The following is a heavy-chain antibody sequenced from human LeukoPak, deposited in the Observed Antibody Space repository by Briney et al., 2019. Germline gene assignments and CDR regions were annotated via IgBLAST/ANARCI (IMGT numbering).Heavy chain of an antibody. CDR3: AGHVRMTTVTADAFDI. V-gene: IGHV4-39*01. CDR1: GGSISSSSYY. Sequence: SETLSLTCTVSGGSISSSSYYWGWICQPPGKGLEWIGRIYTSGSTNYNPSLKSRVTMSVDTSKNQFSLKLSSVTAADTAVYYCAGHVRMTTVTADAFDIWGQGTMVTVSS. CDR2: IYTSGST. D-gene: IGHD4-17*01. J-gene: IGHJ3*02.